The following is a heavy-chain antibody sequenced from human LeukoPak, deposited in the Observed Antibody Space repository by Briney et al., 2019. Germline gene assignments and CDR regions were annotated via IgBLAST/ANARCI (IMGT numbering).Heavy chain of an antibody. D-gene: IGHD1-7*01. CDR3: AREGLELHSFDY. CDR1: GYTFTGYY. Sequence: ASVKVSCKASGYTFTGYYIHWVRQAPGQGLEWMGWINPNSGGTNYAQKFQGRVTMTRDTSISTAYMELSRLRSDDTAVYYCAREGLELHSFDYWGQGTLVTVSS. CDR2: INPNSGGT. V-gene: IGHV1-2*02. J-gene: IGHJ4*02.